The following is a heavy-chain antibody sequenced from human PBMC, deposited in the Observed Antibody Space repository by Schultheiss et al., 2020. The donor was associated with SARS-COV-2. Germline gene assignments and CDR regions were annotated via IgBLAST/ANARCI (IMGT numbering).Heavy chain of an antibody. CDR2: IYYSGST. CDR3: ARDRLPIFGVVDYYYGMDV. J-gene: IGHJ6*02. Sequence: SETLSLTCTVSGGSISSYYWSWIRQPPGKGLEWIGYIYYSGSTNYNPSLKSRVTISVDTSKNQFSLKLSSVTAADTAVYYCARDRLPIFGVVDYYYGMDVWGQGTTGTVSS. D-gene: IGHD3-3*01. V-gene: IGHV4-59*01. CDR1: GGSISSYY.